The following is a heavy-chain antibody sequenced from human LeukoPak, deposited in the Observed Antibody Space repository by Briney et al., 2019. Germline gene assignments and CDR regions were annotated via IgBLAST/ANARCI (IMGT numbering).Heavy chain of an antibody. CDR2: IYYSGST. Sequence: KPSETLSLTCTVSGGPISSYYWSWIRQPPGKGLEWIGYIYYSGSTNYNPSLKSRVTISVDTSKNQFSLKLSSVTAADTAVYYCARDLGYCSSTSCGYYYYGMDVWGQGTTVTVSS. CDR3: ARDLGYCSSTSCGYYYYGMDV. V-gene: IGHV4-59*01. J-gene: IGHJ6*02. D-gene: IGHD2-2*01. CDR1: GGPISSYY.